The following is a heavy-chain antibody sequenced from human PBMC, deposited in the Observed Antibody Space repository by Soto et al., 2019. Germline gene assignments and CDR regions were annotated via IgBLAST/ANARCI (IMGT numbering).Heavy chain of an antibody. Sequence: LRLRCTASEFTCISYARSRVRQAPGKGLEWVSAISGSGGSTYYADSVKGRFTISRDNSKNTLYLQMNSLRADDTVVYYCARSTPVTALDIWGQGTTVTVS. D-gene: IGHD5-18*01. CDR3: ARSTPVTALDI. CDR2: ISGSGGST. CDR1: EFTCISYA. J-gene: IGHJ3*02. V-gene: IGHV3-23*01.